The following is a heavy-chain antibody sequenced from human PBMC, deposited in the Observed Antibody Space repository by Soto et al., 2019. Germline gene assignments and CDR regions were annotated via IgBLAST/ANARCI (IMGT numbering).Heavy chain of an antibody. V-gene: IGHV3-23*01. CDR3: AKNLGYCTSTSCYGGDY. CDR1: GFTFINYA. J-gene: IGHJ4*02. Sequence: EVQLLESGGGLVLPGGSLRLSCAASGFTFINYAMSWVRQAPGKGLEWVSVVSSSGDTTHYADSVKGRFTVSRDNSKSTLYLQMNSLRAEDTAVYYCAKNLGYCTSTSCYGGDYWGQGTLVTVSS. CDR2: VSSSGDTT. D-gene: IGHD2-2*01.